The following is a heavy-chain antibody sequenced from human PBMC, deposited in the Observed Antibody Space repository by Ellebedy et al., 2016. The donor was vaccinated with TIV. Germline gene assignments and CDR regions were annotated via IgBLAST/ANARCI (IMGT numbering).Heavy chain of an antibody. Sequence: AASVKVSCKASGYTFSSYFMHWVRQAPGQGLEWMGIVNPSVGSTNYAQNLQGRFTMTRDTSTTTVYIEQSSLRSEDTAVYYCASARSSGWLHTPDYWGQGTLVIVSS. CDR3: ASARSSGWLHTPDY. V-gene: IGHV1-46*04. J-gene: IGHJ4*02. CDR1: GYTFSSYF. D-gene: IGHD6-19*01. CDR2: VNPSVGST.